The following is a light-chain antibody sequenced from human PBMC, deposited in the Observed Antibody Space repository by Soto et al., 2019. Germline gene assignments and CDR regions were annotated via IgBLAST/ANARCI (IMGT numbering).Light chain of an antibody. CDR3: QHYDSYSEG. CDR1: QTISSW. CDR2: KAS. J-gene: IGKJ1*01. Sequence: DIQMTQSPSTLSGSVGDRVTITYRASQTISSWLAWYQQKPGKAPKLLIYKASTLKSGVPSRFSGSGSRTEFCLTISSLQRDDFATDYCQHYDSYSEGFGQGTKV. V-gene: IGKV1-5*03.